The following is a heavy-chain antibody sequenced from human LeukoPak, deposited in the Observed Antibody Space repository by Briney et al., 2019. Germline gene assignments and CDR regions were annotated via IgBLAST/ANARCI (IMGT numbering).Heavy chain of an antibody. CDR2: INHSGST. J-gene: IGHJ6*03. V-gene: IGHV4-34*01. D-gene: IGHD3-10*01. CDR1: GGSFSGYN. Sequence: SETLSLTCAVYGGSFSGYNWRWIRQPPGKGLEWIGEINHSGSTNYNPSLKSRVTISVDTSKNQFSLKLSSVTAADTAVYYCARRVLQWFGELFYYYYYYMDVWGKGTTVTVSS. CDR3: ARRVLQWFGELFYYYYYYMDV.